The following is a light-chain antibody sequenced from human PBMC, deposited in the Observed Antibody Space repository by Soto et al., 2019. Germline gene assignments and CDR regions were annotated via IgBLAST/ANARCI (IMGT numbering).Light chain of an antibody. CDR1: QSVSSSY. CDR3: QQRNSWPPIT. CDR2: GAS. J-gene: IGKJ5*01. Sequence: EIVLTQSPGTLSLSPGERATLSCRASQSVSSSYLAWYQQKPGQAPRLLIYGASSRASGVPARFSGSGSGTDFTLTISSLEPEDFALYYCQQRNSWPPITFGQGTRLGIK. V-gene: IGKV3D-20*02.